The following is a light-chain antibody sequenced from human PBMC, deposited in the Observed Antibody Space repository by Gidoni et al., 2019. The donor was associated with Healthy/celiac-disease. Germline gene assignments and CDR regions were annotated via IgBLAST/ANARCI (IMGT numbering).Light chain of an antibody. V-gene: IGKV3-20*01. CDR1: QSVSSSS. CDR2: GAS. Sequence: EMVLTQSPGTLSLSPGERATLACRASQSVSSSSLAWYQQKPDQAPMLLIYGASSRATGIPDRFSVSGSGTDFTLTISRLEPEDFAVYYCQQYGSSPVTFGQGPSWRSN. CDR3: QQYGSSPVT. J-gene: IGKJ2*01.